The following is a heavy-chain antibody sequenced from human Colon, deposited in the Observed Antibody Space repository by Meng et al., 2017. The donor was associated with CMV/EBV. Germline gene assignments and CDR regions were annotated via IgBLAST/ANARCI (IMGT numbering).Heavy chain of an antibody. CDR1: GFSFRNYW. CDR3: GREVPGGATALDL. D-gene: IGHD3-10*01. Sequence: GESLKISCGGSGFSFRNYWMSWVRQAPGKGLEWVANIKQDGSDTYYVDSVRGRFTVSRDNAKNSLYLQMNSLRAEDTAVYYCGREVPGGATALDLWGQGTLVTVS. V-gene: IGHV3-7*01. CDR2: IKQDGSDT. J-gene: IGHJ5*02.